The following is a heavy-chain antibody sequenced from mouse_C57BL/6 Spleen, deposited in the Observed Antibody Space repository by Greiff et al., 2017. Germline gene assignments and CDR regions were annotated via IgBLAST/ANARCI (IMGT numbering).Heavy chain of an antibody. Sequence: ESGPGLVKPSQSLSLTCSVTGYSITSGYYWNWIRQFPGNKLEWMGYISYDGSNNYNPSLKNRISITRDTSKNQFFLKLNSVTTEDTATYYCARFLQDYAMDYWGKGTSVTVSS. J-gene: IGHJ4*01. CDR1: GYSITSGYY. CDR2: ISYDGSN. V-gene: IGHV3-6*01. CDR3: ARFLQDYAMDY.